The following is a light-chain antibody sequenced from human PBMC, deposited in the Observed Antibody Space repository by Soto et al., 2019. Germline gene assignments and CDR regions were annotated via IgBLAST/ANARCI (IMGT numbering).Light chain of an antibody. CDR3: QQYGSSPLT. V-gene: IGKV3-20*01. CDR2: GAS. Sequence: EIVLTQSPGTLSLSPGEIASLSCRASQSVSSSYLAWYQQKPGQAPRLLIYGASSRATGIPDRFSGSGSGTDFTLTISRLEPEDFAVYYCQQYGSSPLTFGGGTKVDNK. CDR1: QSVSSSY. J-gene: IGKJ4*01.